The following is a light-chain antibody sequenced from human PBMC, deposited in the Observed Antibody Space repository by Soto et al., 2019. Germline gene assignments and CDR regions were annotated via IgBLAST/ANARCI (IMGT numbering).Light chain of an antibody. J-gene: IGKJ1*01. CDR2: AAS. CDR1: QTIKTY. V-gene: IGKV1-39*01. CDR3: QQTYTAPGT. Sequence: DIQMTQSPSPLSASVGDSVTITCRASQTIKTYLNWYRHKPGKAPELLIYAASRLQSGVASRFSGSGSGTYFILTISSLQPDDLATNYFQQTYTAPGTFGQGTKVEI.